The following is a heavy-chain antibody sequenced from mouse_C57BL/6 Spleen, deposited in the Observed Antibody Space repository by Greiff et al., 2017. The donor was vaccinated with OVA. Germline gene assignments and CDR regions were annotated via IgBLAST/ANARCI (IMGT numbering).Heavy chain of an antibody. CDR2: IDPETGGT. V-gene: IGHV1-15*01. Sequence: QVQLQQSGAELVRPGASVTLSCKASGYTFTDYEMHWVKQTPVHGLEWIGAIDPETGGTAYNQKFKGKAILTADKSSSTAYMELRSLTSEDSAVYYCTSYHPYYYGSSSLAYWGKGTLVTVSA. D-gene: IGHD1-1*01. CDR3: TSYHPYYYGSSSLAY. J-gene: IGHJ3*01. CDR1: GYTFTDYE.